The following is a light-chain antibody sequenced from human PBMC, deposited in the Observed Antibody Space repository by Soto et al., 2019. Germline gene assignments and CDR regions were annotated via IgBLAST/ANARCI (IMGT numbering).Light chain of an antibody. J-gene: IGKJ1*01. V-gene: IGKV4-1*01. Sequence: DMVMTQSPDYLAVSLGERASIGCKSSQSVLYTSNGKNFLAWYQQKPGQSPKLLIYWASTRESGVPDRFIGSGSGTDFTLSISTLQAEDAAVYYCQQYYSTPWTFGQGTKVEIK. CDR3: QQYYSTPWT. CDR1: QSVLYTSNGKNF. CDR2: WAS.